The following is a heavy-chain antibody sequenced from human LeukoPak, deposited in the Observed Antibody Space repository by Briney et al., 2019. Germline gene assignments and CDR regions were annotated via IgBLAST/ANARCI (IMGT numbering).Heavy chain of an antibody. CDR2: INHSGST. V-gene: IGHV4-34*01. CDR3: ARGRYLTTGGGAAAGFLDY. Sequence: SETLSLTCAVYGGSFSGYYWSWIRQPPGKGLEWIGEINHSGSTNYNPSLKRRVTISVDTSQNQFSVRLSPVTAADTAVYYCARGRYLTTGGGAAAGFLDYWGQGTLVTVSS. D-gene: IGHD6-13*01. J-gene: IGHJ4*02. CDR1: GGSFSGYY.